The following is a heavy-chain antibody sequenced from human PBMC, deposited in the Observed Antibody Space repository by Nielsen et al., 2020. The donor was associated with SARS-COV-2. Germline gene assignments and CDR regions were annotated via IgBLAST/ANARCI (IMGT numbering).Heavy chain of an antibody. CDR1: GGSFSGYY. V-gene: IGHV4-34*01. D-gene: IGHD4-17*01. Sequence: SETLSLTCAVYGGSFSGYYWSWIRQPPGKGLEWIGEINHSGSTNYNPSLKSRVTISVDTSKNQFSLKLSSVTAADTAVYYCARGRTTVTTSVDYWGQGTLVTVSS. J-gene: IGHJ4*02. CDR3: ARGRTTVTTSVDY. CDR2: INHSGST.